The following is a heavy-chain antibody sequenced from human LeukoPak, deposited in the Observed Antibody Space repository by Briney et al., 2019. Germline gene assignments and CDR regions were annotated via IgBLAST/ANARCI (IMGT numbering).Heavy chain of an antibody. J-gene: IGHJ4*02. V-gene: IGHV3-53*01. CDR3: ARESSSFLDY. CDR1: GFTFSSNY. D-gene: IGHD6-6*01. Sequence: GGSLRLSCEASGFTFSSNYMSWVRQAPGKGLEWVSVIYSGGSTYYADSVKGRFTISRDNSKNTLYLQMNSLRADDTAVYYCARESSSFLDYWGQGTLVTVSS. CDR2: IYSGGST.